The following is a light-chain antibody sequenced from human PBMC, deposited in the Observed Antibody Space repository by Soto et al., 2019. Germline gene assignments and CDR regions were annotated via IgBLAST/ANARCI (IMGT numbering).Light chain of an antibody. Sequence: EIVLTQSPSTLPSFSGDRVTLSCMASQYINTRLAWYQHRPGQAPRLLIYQSSIGAAGIPARFSASGTGTDFTLTISDVQPEDFAVYYCHQRQSWPRTFGQGTKVDIK. J-gene: IGKJ1*01. V-gene: IGKV3-11*01. CDR2: QSS. CDR1: QYINTR. CDR3: HQRQSWPRT.